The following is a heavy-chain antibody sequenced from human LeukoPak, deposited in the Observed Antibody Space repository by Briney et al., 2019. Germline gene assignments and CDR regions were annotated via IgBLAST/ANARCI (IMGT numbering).Heavy chain of an antibody. CDR1: GGSISSSSYY. V-gene: IGHV4-39*01. J-gene: IGHJ4*02. Sequence: PSETLSLTCTVSGGSISSSSYYWGWIRQPPGKGLEWIGSIYYSGSTYYNPSLKSRVTISVDTSKNQFSLKLSSVTAADTAVYYCARPRFPVPAAMLFDYWGQGTLVTVSS. CDR3: ARPRFPVPAAMLFDY. CDR2: IYYSGST. D-gene: IGHD2-2*01.